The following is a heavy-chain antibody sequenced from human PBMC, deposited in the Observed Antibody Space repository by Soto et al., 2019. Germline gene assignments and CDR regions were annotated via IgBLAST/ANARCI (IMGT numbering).Heavy chain of an antibody. CDR1: GFNFSSYG. CDR2: ISGSGGST. D-gene: IGHD6-13*01. J-gene: IGHJ4*02. CDR3: AKRDWSSWLPFDY. Sequence: GGSLRLSCAASGFNFSSYGMHWVRQAPGKGLEWVSAISGSGGSTYYADSVKGRFTISRDNSKNTLYLQMNSLRAEDTAVYYCAKRDWSSWLPFDYWGQGTLVTVSS. V-gene: IGHV3-23*01.